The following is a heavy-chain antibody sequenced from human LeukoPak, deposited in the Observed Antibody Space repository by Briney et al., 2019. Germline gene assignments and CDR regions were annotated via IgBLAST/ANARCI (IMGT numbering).Heavy chain of an antibody. J-gene: IGHJ3*02. CDR1: GFTVSSNY. CDR2: ISGSGGST. Sequence: PGGSLRLSCAASGFTVSSNYMSWVRQAPGKGLEWVSAISGSGGSTYYADSVKGRFTISRDNSKNTLYLQMNSLRAEDTAVYYCAKAGPYYYDSSGYFHDAFDIWGQGTMVTVSS. CDR3: AKAGPYYYDSSGYFHDAFDI. D-gene: IGHD3-22*01. V-gene: IGHV3-23*01.